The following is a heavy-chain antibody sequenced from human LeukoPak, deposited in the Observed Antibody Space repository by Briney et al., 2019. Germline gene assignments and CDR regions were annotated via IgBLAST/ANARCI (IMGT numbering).Heavy chain of an antibody. J-gene: IGHJ5*02. V-gene: IGHV3-30-3*01. D-gene: IGHD2-8*02. CDR1: GFTFSSYA. Sequence: GGSLRLSCAASGFTFSSYAMHWVRQAPGKGLEWVAVISYDGSNKYYADSVKGRFTISRDNSKNTLYLQMNSLRAEDTAVYYCVRDARYCPDSWGQGTLVTVSS. CDR2: ISYDGSNK. CDR3: VRDARYCPDS.